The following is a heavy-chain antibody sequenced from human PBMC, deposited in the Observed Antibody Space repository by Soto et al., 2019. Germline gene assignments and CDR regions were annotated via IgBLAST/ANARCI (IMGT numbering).Heavy chain of an antibody. V-gene: IGHV3-30*03. CDR1: GFTFSDFG. CDR2: ISFEGSNK. CDR3: ARDLTDYNYEYKFGF. J-gene: IGHJ4*02. D-gene: IGHD4-4*01. Sequence: PGGSLRLSCAAFGFTFSDFGMHWVRQSPGKGLEWVAVISFEGSNKYFAESVKGRFTISRDDSKNTVYLQMNSLRPEDTAVYFCARDLTDYNYEYKFGFWGQGTLVTVSS.